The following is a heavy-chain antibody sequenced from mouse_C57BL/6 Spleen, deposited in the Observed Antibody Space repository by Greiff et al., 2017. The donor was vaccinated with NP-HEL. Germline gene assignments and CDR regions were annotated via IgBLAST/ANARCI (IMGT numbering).Heavy chain of an antibody. D-gene: IGHD1-3*01. CDR1: GYTFTSYW. CDR3: ARSQGGKEEYYAMDY. J-gene: IGHJ4*01. CDR2: IDPSDSYT. Sequence: VQLQQPGAELVMPGASVKLSCKASGYTFTSYWMHWVKQRPGQGLEWIGEIDPSDSYTNYNQKFKGKSTLTVDKSSSTAYMQLSSLTSEDSAVYYCARSQGGKEEYYAMDYWGQGTSVTVSS. V-gene: IGHV1-69*01.